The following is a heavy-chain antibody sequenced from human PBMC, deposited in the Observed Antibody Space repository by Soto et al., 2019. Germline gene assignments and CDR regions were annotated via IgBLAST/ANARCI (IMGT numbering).Heavy chain of an antibody. CDR2: IKEDGSDK. CDR1: GFPFSSYW. Sequence: EVHLVDSGGGLVQPGGSLRLSCVASGFPFSSYWMSWVRQAPGKGLAWVANIKEDGSDKYYVDSVKGRFTISRDNAQHSLYLQMNSLRVEDTAVYYCVGVSLTGSWGQGTLVAVSS. V-gene: IGHV3-7*01. CDR3: VGVSLTGS. J-gene: IGHJ5*02. D-gene: IGHD3-9*01.